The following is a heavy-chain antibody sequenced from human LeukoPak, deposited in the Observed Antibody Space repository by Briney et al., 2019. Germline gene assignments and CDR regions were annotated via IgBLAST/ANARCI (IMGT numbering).Heavy chain of an antibody. Sequence: GASVKVSCKASGYTFTGYYMHWVRQAPGQGLEWMGWINPNSGGTNYAQKFQGRVTMTRDTSISTAYMELSRLRSDDTAVYYCARGRISRRGQQLLLYWGQGTLVTVSS. CDR2: INPNSGGT. CDR3: ARGRISRRGQQLLLY. V-gene: IGHV1-2*02. CDR1: GYTFTGYY. D-gene: IGHD6-13*01. J-gene: IGHJ4*02.